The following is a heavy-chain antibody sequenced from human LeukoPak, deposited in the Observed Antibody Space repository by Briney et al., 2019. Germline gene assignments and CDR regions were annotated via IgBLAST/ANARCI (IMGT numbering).Heavy chain of an antibody. CDR3: VRTSGDGYFDY. CDR1: GGSFSDYY. D-gene: IGHD2-21*01. J-gene: IGHJ4*02. Sequence: SETLSLTCAVYGGSFSDYYWSWIRQPPGEGLKWIGEINHSGSTNYNPSLKSRVTISIDTSKNQFSLKLTSVTAADTAVYYCVRTSGDGYFDYWGQGTLVTVSS. V-gene: IGHV4-34*01. CDR2: INHSGST.